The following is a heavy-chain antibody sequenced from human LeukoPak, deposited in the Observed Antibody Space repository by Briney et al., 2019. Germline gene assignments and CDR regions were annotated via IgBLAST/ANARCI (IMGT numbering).Heavy chain of an antibody. CDR3: AKDRGYYYYGMDV. V-gene: IGHV3-30*18. CDR2: ISYDGSNK. J-gene: IGHJ6*02. D-gene: IGHD5-24*01. CDR1: GFTFSSYG. Sequence: GGSLTLSCAASGFTFSSYGMHWVRQAPGKGLEWVALISYDGSNKYYADSVKGRFTISRDNSKNTLYLQVNSLRAEDTAVYSCAKDRGYYYYGMDVWGQGTTVTVSS.